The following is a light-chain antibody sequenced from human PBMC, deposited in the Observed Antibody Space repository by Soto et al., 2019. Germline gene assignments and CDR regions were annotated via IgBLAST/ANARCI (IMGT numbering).Light chain of an antibody. CDR2: NTF. Sequence: EIVLTQSPGTLSLSPGDRATLSCRASQSFSTSYLAWYQHKPGQAPRLLIYNTFTRATGIPDRFSDSGSGTDFTLTISRLEPEDFAVYYCQQYGGSPFTFGPGTKVDIK. CDR1: QSFSTSY. J-gene: IGKJ3*01. CDR3: QQYGGSPFT. V-gene: IGKV3-20*01.